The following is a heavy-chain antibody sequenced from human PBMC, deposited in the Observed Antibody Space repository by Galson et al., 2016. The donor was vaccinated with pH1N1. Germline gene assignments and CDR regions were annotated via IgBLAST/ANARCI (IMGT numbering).Heavy chain of an antibody. CDR1: GFTLSNFW. CDR2: INQGGSER. V-gene: IGHV3-7*01. J-gene: IGHJ3*01. Sequence: SLRLSCAASGFTLSNFWMSWVRQAPGKGLEWVANINQGGSERHYVDSVKGRFTISRDNAKNSMHLQMNSLRADDTAVYYCARAPPTFNNRGWAFDVWGQGTMVSVSS. D-gene: IGHD1/OR15-1a*01. CDR3: ARAPPTFNNRGWAFDV.